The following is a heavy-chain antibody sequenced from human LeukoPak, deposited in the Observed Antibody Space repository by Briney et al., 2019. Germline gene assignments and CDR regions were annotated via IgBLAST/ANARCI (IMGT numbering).Heavy chain of an antibody. CDR3: ARDTSGYTFDD. Sequence: PGGSLRLSCTTSGFTFGDYAMNWVRQAPGKGLEWVSSISATSNYIYYADSVKGRFTISRDNAKNSLYLQMNSLRAEDTAVYYCARDTSGYTFDDWGQGTLVTVSS. V-gene: IGHV3-21*01. J-gene: IGHJ4*02. CDR1: GFTFGDYA. D-gene: IGHD5-18*01. CDR2: ISATSNYI.